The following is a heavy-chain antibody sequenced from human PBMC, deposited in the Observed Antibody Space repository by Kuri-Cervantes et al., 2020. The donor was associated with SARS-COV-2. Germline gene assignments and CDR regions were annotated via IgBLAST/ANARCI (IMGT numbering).Heavy chain of an antibody. CDR1: GFTFSSYA. J-gene: IGHJ4*02. D-gene: IGHD3-3*01. CDR2: ISGSGGST. CDR3: AKVGYYDFWSGYSSYYFDY. V-gene: IGHV3-23*01. Sequence: GGSLRLSCAASGFTFSSYAMSWVRQAPGKGLEWVSAISGSGGSTYYADSVKGRFTISRDNSKNTLYLQMNSLRAEDTAVYYCAKVGYYDFWSGYSSYYFDYWGQGNLV.